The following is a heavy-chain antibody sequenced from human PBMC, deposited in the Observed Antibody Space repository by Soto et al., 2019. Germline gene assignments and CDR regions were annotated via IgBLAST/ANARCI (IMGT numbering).Heavy chain of an antibody. D-gene: IGHD2-15*01. Sequence: DVHLLESGGGLVQPGGSLRLSCAASGFMFSAYAMHWVRQAPGQGLEWVSSMSGTSADPYYADSVKGRFTVSRDSSKDTLYLQLNSLRAEDTALYFCAREDGGGPFDYWGQGTLVIVSS. J-gene: IGHJ4*02. CDR3: AREDGGGPFDY. CDR1: GFMFSAYA. CDR2: MSGTSADP. V-gene: IGHV3-23*01.